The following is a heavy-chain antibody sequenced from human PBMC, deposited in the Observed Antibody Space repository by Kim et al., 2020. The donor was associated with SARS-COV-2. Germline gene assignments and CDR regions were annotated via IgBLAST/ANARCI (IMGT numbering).Heavy chain of an antibody. CDR3: ARQGNYRNSHFDY. J-gene: IGHJ4*02. D-gene: IGHD3-10*01. V-gene: IGHV4-59*08. CDR2: ISYTGSA. Sequence: SETLSLTCNVSGGSITNYYWSWIRQPPGKGLEWIGYISYTGSATYNPSLQSRVTISLDTSPAQVSLKLTSVTAADTAVYFCARQGNYRNSHFDYWGQGTL. CDR1: GGSITNYY.